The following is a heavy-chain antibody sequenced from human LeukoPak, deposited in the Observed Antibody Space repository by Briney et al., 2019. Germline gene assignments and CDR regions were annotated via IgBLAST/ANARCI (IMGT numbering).Heavy chain of an antibody. CDR1: GFTVSRNY. CDR2: IYPGGGT. D-gene: IGHD1-1*01. J-gene: IGHJ4*02. CDR3: ARDLRPKTTRDFDY. Sequence: GGSLRLSCAASGFTVSRNYMSWVRQAPGRGLEWVSVIYPGGGTYYADSVKGRFTISRDNSKNTLYLQMSSLRVEDTAVYYCARDLRPKTTRDFDYWGQGTLVTVSS. V-gene: IGHV3-66*01.